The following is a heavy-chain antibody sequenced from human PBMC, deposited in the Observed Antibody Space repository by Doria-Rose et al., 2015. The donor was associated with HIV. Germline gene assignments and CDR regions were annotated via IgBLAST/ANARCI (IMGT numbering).Heavy chain of an antibody. Sequence: VTLKESGPVLVKPTETLTLNCTVSGVSLSSPGMGVSWIRQPPGKAPEWLAIIFSDDERSYKTSLKSRLTISRGTSKSQVVLTMTDMDPVDTATYYCARIKSSRWYHKYYFDFWGQGTLVIVSA. D-gene: IGHD6-13*01. CDR2: IFSDDER. CDR1: GVSLSSPGMG. J-gene: IGHJ4*02. CDR3: ARIKSSRWYHKYYFDF. V-gene: IGHV2-26*01.